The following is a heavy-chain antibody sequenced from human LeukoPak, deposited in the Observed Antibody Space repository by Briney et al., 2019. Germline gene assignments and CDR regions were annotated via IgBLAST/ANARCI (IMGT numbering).Heavy chain of an antibody. D-gene: IGHD4-17*01. Sequence: GGSLRLSCAASGFTFSSYSMNWVRQAPGKGLEWVSSISSSSSYIYYADSVKGRFTISRDNAKNSLYLQMNSLRAEDTAVYYCARDFTTVTTVSNAFDIWGQGTMVTVSS. CDR1: GFTFSSYS. J-gene: IGHJ3*02. CDR2: ISSSSSYI. V-gene: IGHV3-21*01. CDR3: ARDFTTVTTVSNAFDI.